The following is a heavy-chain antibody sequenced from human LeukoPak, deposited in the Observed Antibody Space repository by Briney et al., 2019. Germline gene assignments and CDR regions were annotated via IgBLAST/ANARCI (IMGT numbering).Heavy chain of an antibody. CDR3: AKGSHYYDSSGYYYFDY. CDR1: GFTFDDYA. CDR2: ISWNSGSI. V-gene: IGHV3-9*03. J-gene: IGHJ4*02. Sequence: GRSLRLSCAASGFTFDDYAMHWVRQAPGKGLEWVSGISWNSGSIGYADSVKGRFTISRDNAKNSLYLQMNSLRAEDMALYYCAKGSHYYDSSGYYYFDYWGQGTLVTVSS. D-gene: IGHD3-22*01.